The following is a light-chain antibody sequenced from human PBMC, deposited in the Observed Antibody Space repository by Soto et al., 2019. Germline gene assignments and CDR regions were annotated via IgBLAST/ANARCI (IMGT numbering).Light chain of an antibody. Sequence: DIQMTQSPSSLSASVGDRVTITCQAAQGISKSLSWYQQKPGMAPKLLIYDASNLETGDQSRFSGSGSRKDFTLTISRLKPEDLGRNYCQQYDYIPFTVGGATKVEIK. J-gene: IGKJ4*01. CDR2: DAS. CDR1: QGISKS. CDR3: QQYDYIPFT. V-gene: IGKV1-33*01.